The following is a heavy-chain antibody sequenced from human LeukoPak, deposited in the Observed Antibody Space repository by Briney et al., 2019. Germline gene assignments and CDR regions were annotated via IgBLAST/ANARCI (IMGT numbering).Heavy chain of an antibody. J-gene: IGHJ3*01. D-gene: IGHD3-16*01. Sequence: SETLSLTCTVSGGSISGTYYWSWIRQPPGKGLEWIGYIYYTGTTDSNPSLKSRVTISLDTSKNQFSLNLSSVAAADTAVYYCARRWVYDKRAFDAWGQGTMVTVSS. CDR3: ARRWVYDKRAFDA. V-gene: IGHV4-59*08. CDR1: GGSISGTYY. CDR2: IYYTGTT.